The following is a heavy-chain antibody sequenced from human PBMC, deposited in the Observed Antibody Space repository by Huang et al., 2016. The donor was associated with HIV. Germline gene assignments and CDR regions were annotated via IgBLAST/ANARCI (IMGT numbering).Heavy chain of an antibody. D-gene: IGHD3-22*01. Sequence: EVQLVQSGGVAIKPGGSLRLSCAASGFPFRYYHMHWVRQVPGKGLEWVALISGDGSTTKYGDSVKGRFTISRDNSKDSLYLQMNSLKTEDTAFYYCTGIFYDSTGYYYHYWGQGTLVTVSS. CDR2: ISGDGSTT. V-gene: IGHV3-43*01. CDR1: GFPFRYYH. CDR3: TGIFYDSTGYYYHY. J-gene: IGHJ4*02.